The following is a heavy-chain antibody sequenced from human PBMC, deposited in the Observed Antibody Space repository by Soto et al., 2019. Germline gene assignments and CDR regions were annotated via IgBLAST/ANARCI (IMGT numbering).Heavy chain of an antibody. CDR1: GFTFSNYR. CDR2: TSGSGKDT. D-gene: IGHD6-6*01. V-gene: IGHV3-21*06. Sequence: GGSLRLSCATSGFTFSNYRMNWVRQAPGKGLEWVASTSGSGKDTFYRDSVKGRFTISRDNAESSLVLQMNSLTVDDTAVYHCARVHLVRTSSYYCGMDVWGPGTTVTVSS. J-gene: IGHJ6*02. CDR3: ARVHLVRTSSYYCGMDV.